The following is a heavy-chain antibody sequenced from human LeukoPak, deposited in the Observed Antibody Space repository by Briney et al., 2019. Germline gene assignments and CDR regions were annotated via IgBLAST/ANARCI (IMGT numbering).Heavy chain of an antibody. V-gene: IGHV3-74*01. CDR3: TSGSYYNDY. CDR1: GFPFNTYS. Sequence: GGSLRLSCAASGFPFNTYSMHWVRQAPGKGLVWVSHIKSDGSGINYADSVKGRFTISRDNAKNTLYLQMNSLRAEDTAVYYCTSGSYYNDYWGQGTLVTVSS. CDR2: IKSDGSGI. D-gene: IGHD3-10*01. J-gene: IGHJ4*02.